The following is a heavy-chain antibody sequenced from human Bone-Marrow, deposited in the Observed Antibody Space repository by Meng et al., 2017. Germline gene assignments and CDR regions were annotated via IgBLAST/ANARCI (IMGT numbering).Heavy chain of an antibody. CDR1: GDSVSSNSAA. CDR2: TYYRSKWSN. D-gene: IGHD3-10*01. J-gene: IGHJ4*02. V-gene: IGHV6-1*01. Sequence: QVQLQQSCSGLVKPSQTLSLPCSISGDSVSSNSAAWNWIRQSPSRGLEWLGKTYYRSKWSNDYAVSVRSRITINPDTSKNQFSLQLNSVTPEDTAVYYCVRSHSGFLDYWGQGTLVTVSS. CDR3: VRSHSGFLDY.